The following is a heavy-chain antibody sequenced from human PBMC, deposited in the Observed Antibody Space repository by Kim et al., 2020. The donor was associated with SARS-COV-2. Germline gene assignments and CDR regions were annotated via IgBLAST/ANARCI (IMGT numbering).Heavy chain of an antibody. D-gene: IGHD2-2*01. Sequence: GGSLRLSCVASGFSFSDARMSWVRQAPGKGLQWLGRIKSKIDDGTTDYAGPVKGRFTISRDDSKSTLYLQMNNLQMEDTAVYFCASSSLKQTFNRIDYFYGMDVWGQGTPVTVAS. CDR2: IKSKIDDGTT. CDR3: ASSSLKQTFNRIDYFYGMDV. CDR1: GFSFSDAR. V-gene: IGHV3-15*01. J-gene: IGHJ6*02.